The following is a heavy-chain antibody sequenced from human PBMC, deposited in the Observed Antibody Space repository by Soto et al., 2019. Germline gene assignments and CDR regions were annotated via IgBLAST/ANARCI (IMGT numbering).Heavy chain of an antibody. CDR2: IYYSGST. Sequence: SETLSLTCTVSGGSISSGGYYWSWISQHPGKGLEWIGYIYYSGSTYYNPSLKSRVTISVDTSKNQFSLKLSSVTAADTAVYYCARGQDYDSSGYYPYWGQGTLVTVSS. CDR1: GGSISSGGYY. D-gene: IGHD3-22*01. V-gene: IGHV4-31*03. J-gene: IGHJ4*02. CDR3: ARGQDYDSSGYYPY.